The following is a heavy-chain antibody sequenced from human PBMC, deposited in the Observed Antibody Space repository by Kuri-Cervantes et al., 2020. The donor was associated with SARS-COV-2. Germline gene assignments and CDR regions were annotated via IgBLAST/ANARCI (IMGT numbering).Heavy chain of an antibody. CDR1: GFTFDDYA. D-gene: IGHD2-2*02. J-gene: IGHJ4*02. V-gene: IGHV3-9*01. CDR2: ISWNSGSI. Sequence: LKISCAASGFTFDDYAMHWVRQAPGKGLEWVSDISWNSGSIGYADSVKGRFTISRDNAKNSLYLQMNSLRAEDTALYYCAKDIDTASVVVPAAINFDYWGQGTLVTVSS. CDR3: AKDIDTASVVVPAAINFDY.